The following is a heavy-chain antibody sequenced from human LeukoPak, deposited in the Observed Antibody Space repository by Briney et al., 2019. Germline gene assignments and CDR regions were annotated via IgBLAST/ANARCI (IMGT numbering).Heavy chain of an antibody. CDR3: ARVPHCTNGVCYTSYHYYGMDV. CDR2: INHSGST. D-gene: IGHD2-8*01. Sequence: SETLSLTCAVYGGSFSGYYWSWIRQPPGNGLEWIGEINHSGSTNYNPSLKSRVTISVDTSKNQFSLKLSSVTAADTAVYYCARVPHCTNGVCYTSYHYYGMDVWGQGTTVTVSS. J-gene: IGHJ6*02. V-gene: IGHV4-34*01. CDR1: GGSFSGYY.